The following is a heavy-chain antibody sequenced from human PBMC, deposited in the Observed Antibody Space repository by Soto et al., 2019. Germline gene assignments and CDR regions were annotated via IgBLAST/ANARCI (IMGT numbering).Heavy chain of an antibody. CDR1: GFTFSRYV. V-gene: IGHV3-23*01. CDR2: INSNGDST. Sequence: GGSLSLSCVASGFTFSRYVMSWVRQAPGKGLEWVSTINSNGDSTYYADSVKGRFTISRDNSRNSLYLQVNSLRAEDTAVYYCARVPDLDYCSKTSCLYYFDYWGQGALVTVYS. J-gene: IGHJ4*02. D-gene: IGHD2-2*01. CDR3: ARVPDLDYCSKTSCLYYFDY.